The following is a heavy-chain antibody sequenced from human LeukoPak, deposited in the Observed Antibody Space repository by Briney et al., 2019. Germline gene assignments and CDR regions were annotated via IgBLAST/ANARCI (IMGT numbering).Heavy chain of an antibody. CDR2: ISYDGSNK. D-gene: IGHD3-10*01. V-gene: IGHV3-30*18. CDR3: AKAVTSDYHSLYYNYYMDV. J-gene: IGHJ6*03. CDR1: GFTFRSYA. Sequence: GGSLRLSCAASGFTFRSYAMHWVRQAPGKGLEWVAVISYDGSNKYFGDSVKGRFTFSRDNSKNTLYLQMDSLRAEDTAIYYCAKAVTSDYHSLYYNYYMDVWGKGTTVTVSS.